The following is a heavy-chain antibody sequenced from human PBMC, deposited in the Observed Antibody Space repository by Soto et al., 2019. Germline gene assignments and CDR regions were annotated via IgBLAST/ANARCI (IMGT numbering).Heavy chain of an antibody. CDR1: GFTFSSYA. D-gene: IGHD1-26*01. J-gene: IGHJ4*02. V-gene: IGHV3-30-3*01. CDR3: AREGGVVGATHFDY. Sequence: PGGSLRLSCAASGFTFSSYAMHWFRQAPGKGLEWVAVISYDGSNKYYADSVKGRFTISRDNSKNTLYLQMNSLRAEDTAVYYCAREGGVVGATHFDYWGQGTLVTVSS. CDR2: ISYDGSNK.